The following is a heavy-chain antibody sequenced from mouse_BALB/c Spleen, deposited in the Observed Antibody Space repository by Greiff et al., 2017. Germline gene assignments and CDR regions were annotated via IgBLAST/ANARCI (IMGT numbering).Heavy chain of an antibody. J-gene: IGHJ3*01. V-gene: IGHV5-6-5*01. CDR2: ISSGGST. CDR1: GFTFSSYA. D-gene: IGHD2-10*01. Sequence: EVMLVESGGGLVKPGGSLKLSCAASGFTFSSYAMSWVRQTPEKRLEWVASISSGGSTYYPDSVKGRFTISRDNARNILYLQMSSLRSEDTAMYYCARYPYYGNSWFAYWGQGTLVTVSA. CDR3: ARYPYYGNSWFAY.